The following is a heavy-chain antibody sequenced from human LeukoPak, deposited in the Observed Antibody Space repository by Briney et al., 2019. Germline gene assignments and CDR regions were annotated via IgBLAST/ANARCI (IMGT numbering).Heavy chain of an antibody. CDR3: VRSRLDGYDSGGYSYYFDY. CDR2: INPNADIT. CDR1: GYTFTGYC. Sequence: GASVKVSCKASGYTFTGYCVRWVRQAPGQGLEWIGRINPNADITTYAQKFQGRVTVTRDTSINTAYMELSSLRSGDTAVYYCVRSRLDGYDSGGYSYYFDYWGQGTLVTVSS. V-gene: IGHV1-2*06. J-gene: IGHJ4*02. D-gene: IGHD3-22*01.